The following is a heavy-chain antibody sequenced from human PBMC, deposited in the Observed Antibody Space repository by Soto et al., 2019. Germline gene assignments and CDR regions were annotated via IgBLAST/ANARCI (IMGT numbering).Heavy chain of an antibody. D-gene: IGHD2-15*01. J-gene: IGHJ4*01. V-gene: IGHV3-15*04. CDR3: KGEGVVEEVVGAFHGKKVGTVG. Sequence: PAASLSHSSVASGFTFSHAWMTWGRQPPGQGTQWVGRVESKADGGKTDYAAPVQGRFTMSRDASKNTVYHHMNSLKSEDTAVKDGKGEGVVEEVVGAFHGKKVGTVGWGHRT. CDR2: VESKADGGKT. CDR1: GFTFSHAW.